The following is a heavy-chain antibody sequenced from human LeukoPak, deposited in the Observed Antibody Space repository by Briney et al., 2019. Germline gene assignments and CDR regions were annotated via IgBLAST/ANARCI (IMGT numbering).Heavy chain of an antibody. CDR1: GFTFSGSA. V-gene: IGHV3-73*01. Sequence: PGGSLRLSCAASGFTFSGSAMHWVRQASGKGLEWVGRIRSKANSYATAYAASVKGRFTISRDDSKNTAYLQMNSLKTEDTAVYYCTRPADPATRWHMDHYYYGMDVWGQGTTVTVSS. CDR2: IRSKANSYAT. D-gene: IGHD2-21*01. CDR3: TRPADPATRWHMDHYYYGMDV. J-gene: IGHJ6*02.